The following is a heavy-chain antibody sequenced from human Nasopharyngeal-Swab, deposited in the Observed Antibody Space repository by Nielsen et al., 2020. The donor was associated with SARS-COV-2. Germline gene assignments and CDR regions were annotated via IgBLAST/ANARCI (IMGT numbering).Heavy chain of an antibody. Sequence: GESLKISCAASGFSFNNAWMTWVRQAPGKGLVWVSCINSDGTTTRYADSVKGRFTVSRDNAKNTLYLEMNSLRADDTAVYYCARRLVWFGEAHYYYYGMDVWGQGTTVTVSS. CDR3: ARRLVWFGEAHYYYYGMDV. J-gene: IGHJ6*02. V-gene: IGHV3-74*01. CDR2: INSDGTTT. CDR1: GFSFNNAW. D-gene: IGHD3-10*01.